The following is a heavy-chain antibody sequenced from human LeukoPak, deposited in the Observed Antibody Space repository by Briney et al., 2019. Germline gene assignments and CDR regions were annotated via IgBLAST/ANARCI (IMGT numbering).Heavy chain of an antibody. CDR1: GYSFTSYW. Sequence: GESLRISCKGSGYSFTSYWISWVRQMPGKGLEWMGRIDPSDSYTNYSPSFQGHVTISADKSISTAYLQWSSLKASDTAMYYCARLNGYAPPTAPLDYWGQGTLVTVPS. D-gene: IGHD5-12*01. CDR3: ARLNGYAPPTAPLDY. CDR2: IDPSDSYT. J-gene: IGHJ4*02. V-gene: IGHV5-10-1*01.